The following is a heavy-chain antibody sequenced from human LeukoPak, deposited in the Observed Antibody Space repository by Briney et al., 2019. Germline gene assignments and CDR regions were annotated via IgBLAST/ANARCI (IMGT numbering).Heavy chain of an antibody. V-gene: IGHV4-61*02. Sequence: SQTLSLTCTVSGGSISSGSYYWIWIRQPAGKGLEWIGRIYTSGSTNYNPSLKSRVTISVDTSKNQFSLKLSSVTAADTAVYYCARGNSSSWYYWFDPWGQGTLVTVSS. J-gene: IGHJ5*02. CDR3: ARGNSSSWYYWFDP. D-gene: IGHD6-13*01. CDR2: IYTSGST. CDR1: GGSISSGSYY.